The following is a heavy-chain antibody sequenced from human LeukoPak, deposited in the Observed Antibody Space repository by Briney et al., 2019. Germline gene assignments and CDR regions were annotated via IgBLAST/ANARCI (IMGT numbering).Heavy chain of an antibody. CDR3: ASQIVGIVATIGSGFDY. J-gene: IGHJ4*02. CDR2: ISYDGSNK. D-gene: IGHD5-12*01. Sequence: PGGSLRLSCAASGFTFSSYGMHWVRQAPGKGLEWVAVISYDGSNKYYADSVKGRFTISRDNSKNTLYLQMNSLRAEDTAVYYCASQIVGIVATIGSGFDYWGQGTLVTVSS. CDR1: GFTFSSYG. V-gene: IGHV3-30*03.